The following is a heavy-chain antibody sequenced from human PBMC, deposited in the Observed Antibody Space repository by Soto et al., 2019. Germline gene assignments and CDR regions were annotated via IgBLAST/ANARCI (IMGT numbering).Heavy chain of an antibody. D-gene: IGHD6-19*01. J-gene: IGHJ5*02. V-gene: IGHV4-4*02. CDR2: IYHSGNS. Sequence: QVQLQESGPGLVKPSETLSLTCAVSGGSISSSNWWSWVRQPPGKGLEWVGEIYHSGNSNYNPSLKRRLTISVERSNNQFSRRLTSVTAADTAVYYCEGDFPYSSGWSWFVRWGQGTLVTVSS. CDR1: GGSISSSNW. CDR3: EGDFPYSSGWSWFVR.